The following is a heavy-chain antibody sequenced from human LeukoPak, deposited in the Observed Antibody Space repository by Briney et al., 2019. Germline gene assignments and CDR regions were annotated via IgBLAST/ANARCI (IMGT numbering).Heavy chain of an antibody. CDR3: ARRITMIVSGWLDP. CDR2: IYHSGST. V-gene: IGHV4-38-2*02. Sequence: SETLSLTCTVSGYSISSGYYWGWIRQPPGKGLEWIGSIYHSGSTNYNPSLKSRVTISVDTSKNQFSLKLSSVTAADTAVYYCARRITMIVSGWLDPWGQGTLVTVSS. D-gene: IGHD3-22*01. CDR1: GYSISSGYY. J-gene: IGHJ5*02.